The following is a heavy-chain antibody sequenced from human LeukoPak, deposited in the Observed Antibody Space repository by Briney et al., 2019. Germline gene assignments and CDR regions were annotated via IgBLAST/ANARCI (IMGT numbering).Heavy chain of an antibody. V-gene: IGHV3-48*03. D-gene: IGHD1-26*01. Sequence: GGSLRLSCAASGFTFSSYEMNWLRQAPGKGLEWVSYISPSGGTIYYADSVKGRLTIFRDNAKNSLALPMNSLRGEDSAVYSCVRKTLGAKKWFDPWGQGTLVTVSS. CDR2: ISPSGGTI. CDR1: GFTFSSYE. J-gene: IGHJ5*02. CDR3: VRKTLGAKKWFDP.